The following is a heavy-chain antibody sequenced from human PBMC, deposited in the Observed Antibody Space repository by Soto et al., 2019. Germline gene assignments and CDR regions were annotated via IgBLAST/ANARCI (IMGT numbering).Heavy chain of an antibody. D-gene: IGHD6-13*01. CDR2: IYPGDSDT. Sequence: GESLKISCEGSGYTFTTYWIGWVRQMPGKGLEWMGIIYPGDSDTRYSPSFQGQVTISADKSISTAYLQWSSLKASDTAIYYCARSDSTWPPDYWGQETLVTVPS. CDR3: ARSDSTWPPDY. V-gene: IGHV5-51*01. CDR1: GYTFTTYW. J-gene: IGHJ4*02.